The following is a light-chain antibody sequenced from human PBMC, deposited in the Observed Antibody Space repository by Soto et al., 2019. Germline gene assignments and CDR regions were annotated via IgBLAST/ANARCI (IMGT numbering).Light chain of an antibody. J-gene: IGKJ2*01. CDR3: QRYNNWPPYT. V-gene: IGKV3-15*01. Sequence: EIEMTQSPATLSVSPGERAILSCRASQSVSSNLAWYQQKPGQAPRLLIYGALTRATGVPARFSGSGSGTEFTLTINSLQSEDFAVYYCQRYNNWPPYTFGQGTKVDIK. CDR1: QSVSSN. CDR2: GAL.